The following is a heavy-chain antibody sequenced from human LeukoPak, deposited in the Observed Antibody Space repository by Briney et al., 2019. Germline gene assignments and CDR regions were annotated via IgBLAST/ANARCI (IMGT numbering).Heavy chain of an antibody. CDR3: AKVHGDGYNLDY. CDR2: LSGNGAGT. Sequence: LPGGSLRLSCAASGFTFSSYGMSWVRQAPRKGLEWVSALSGNGAGTHYADSVKGRFTISRDNAKNTLYLQMSSLRAEDTAVYYCAKVHGDGYNLDYWGQGTLVTVSS. V-gene: IGHV3-23*01. D-gene: IGHD5-24*01. CDR1: GFTFSSYG. J-gene: IGHJ4*02.